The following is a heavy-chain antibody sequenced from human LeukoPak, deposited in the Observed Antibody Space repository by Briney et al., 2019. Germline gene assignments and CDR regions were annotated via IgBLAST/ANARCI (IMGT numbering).Heavy chain of an antibody. CDR3: ARSSSVAGIFDYGMDV. J-gene: IGHJ6*02. V-gene: IGHV1-46*01. CDR2: INPSGGST. Sequence: GASVKVPCKASGYTFTSYYMHWVRQAPGQGLEWMGIINPSGGSTSYAQKFQGRVTMTRDTSTSTVYMELSSLRSEDTAVYYCARSSSVAGIFDYGMDVWGQGTTVTVSS. D-gene: IGHD6-19*01. CDR1: GYTFTSYY.